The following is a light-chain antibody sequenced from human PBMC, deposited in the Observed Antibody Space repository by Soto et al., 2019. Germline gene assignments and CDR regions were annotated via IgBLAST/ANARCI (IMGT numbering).Light chain of an antibody. CDR1: QSISDY. J-gene: IGKJ1*01. V-gene: IGKV1-5*01. CDR2: DAS. CDR3: QQYYTYWHM. Sequence: DIQMTQSPSTLSASVGDRVIITCRASQSISDYLAWYQQKPGKAPNLLIYDASNLESGVPSTFSGSGSGTEFTLTISSLQPDDFATYYCQQYYTYWHMFGQGTKVDIK.